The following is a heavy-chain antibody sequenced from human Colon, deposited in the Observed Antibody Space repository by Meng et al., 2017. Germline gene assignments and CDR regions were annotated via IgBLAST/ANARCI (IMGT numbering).Heavy chain of an antibody. CDR1: GYSISSAYY. J-gene: IGHJ2*01. Sequence: SDTLSLTCAVSGYSISSAYYWGWIRQPPGKGLEWMGSIYHSGSTYYNPSLKSRVTILVDTSKNQFPLKLSSVTAADTAVYYCARADSSGSYTTGWYFDLWGRGTLVTVSS. CDR3: ARADSSGSYTTGWYFDL. V-gene: IGHV4-38-2*01. D-gene: IGHD3-22*01. CDR2: IYHSGST.